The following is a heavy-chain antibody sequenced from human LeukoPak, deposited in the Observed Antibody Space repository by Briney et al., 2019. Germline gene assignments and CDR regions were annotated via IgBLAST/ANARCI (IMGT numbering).Heavy chain of an antibody. V-gene: IGHV3-30-3*01. Sequence: GGSLRLSCAPSGFTFRSHTMHWVRQAPSKGLEWVAVIEPDGSNKYHADSVKGRFTISRDNSKNTLYLQLDSLRSEDTAVYYCVRQSTGLDYWGQGTLVTVSS. D-gene: IGHD5/OR15-5a*01. CDR2: IEPDGSNK. CDR1: GFTFRSHT. CDR3: VRQSTGLDY. J-gene: IGHJ4*02.